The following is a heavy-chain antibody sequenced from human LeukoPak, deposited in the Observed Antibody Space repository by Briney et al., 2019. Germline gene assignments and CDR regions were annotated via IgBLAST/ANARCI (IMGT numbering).Heavy chain of an antibody. Sequence: GGSLRLSCAASGFTFSSYWMSWVRQAPGKGLEWVANIKQDGSEKYYVDSVKGRFTISRDNAKNSLYLQMNSLRAEDTAVYYCAREHYDFWSGYYDYWGQGTLVTVSS. CDR1: GFTFSSYW. D-gene: IGHD3-3*01. CDR3: AREHYDFWSGYYDY. CDR2: IKQDGSEK. V-gene: IGHV3-7*03. J-gene: IGHJ4*02.